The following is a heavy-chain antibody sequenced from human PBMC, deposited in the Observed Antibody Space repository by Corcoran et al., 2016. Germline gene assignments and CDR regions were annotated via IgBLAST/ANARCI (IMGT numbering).Heavy chain of an antibody. Sequence: EVQLVESGGGLVKPGGSLRLSCAASGFTFSNAWMNWFRQAPGKGLEWVGRIKSKTDGGTTDYAAPVKGRFTISRDDSKNTLYLQMNSLKTEDTAVYYCTTDTYYDILTGYPTLWYYYYGMDVWGQGTTVTVSS. V-gene: IGHV3-15*07. J-gene: IGHJ6*02. CDR2: IKSKTDGGTT. CDR3: TTDTYYDILTGYPTLWYYYYGMDV. CDR1: GFTFSNAW. D-gene: IGHD3-9*01.